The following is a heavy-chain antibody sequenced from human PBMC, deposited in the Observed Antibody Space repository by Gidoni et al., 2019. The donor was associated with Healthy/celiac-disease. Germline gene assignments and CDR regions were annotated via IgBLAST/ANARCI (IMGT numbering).Heavy chain of an antibody. CDR1: GYTFTGYY. CDR2: INANSGGT. D-gene: IGHD6-13*01. CDR3: AIPYSSSWYWFDP. Sequence: QVQLVQSGAEVKKPGASVKVSCKASGYTFTGYYMHWVRQAPGQGLEWMGWINANSGGTNYAQKFQGRVTMTRDTSISTAYMELSRLRSDDTAVYYWAIPYSSSWYWFDPWGQGTLVTVSS. V-gene: IGHV1-2*02. J-gene: IGHJ5*02.